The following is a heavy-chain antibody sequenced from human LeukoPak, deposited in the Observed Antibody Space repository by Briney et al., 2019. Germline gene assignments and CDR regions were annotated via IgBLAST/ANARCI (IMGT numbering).Heavy chain of an antibody. V-gene: IGHV3-48*01. CDR1: GFTLRSYS. J-gene: IGHJ3*02. CDR2: ISSSSTI. CDR3: ASVPRYSGSYGAFDI. Sequence: PGGSLRLSCAASGFTLRSYSMNWVRQAPGKGLEWVSYISSSSTIYYADSVKGRFTISRDNAKNSLYLQMNSLRAEDTAVYYCASVPRYSGSYGAFDIWGQGTMVTVSS. D-gene: IGHD1-26*01.